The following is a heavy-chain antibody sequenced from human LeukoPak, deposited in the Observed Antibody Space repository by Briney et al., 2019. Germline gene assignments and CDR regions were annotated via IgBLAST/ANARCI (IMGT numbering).Heavy chain of an antibody. CDR2: IYSSGSS. V-gene: IGHV4-4*07. CDR1: GGSISSDY. CDR3: AGVGGGGYDLFY. D-gene: IGHD5-12*01. J-gene: IGHJ4*02. Sequence: KPSETLSLTCTVSGGSISSDYWSWIRQPAGKGLEWIGRIYSSGSSNYNPSLKSRVTMSADTSKNQFSLKLSSVTAADTAVYYCAGVGGGGYDLFYWGQGTLVTVSS.